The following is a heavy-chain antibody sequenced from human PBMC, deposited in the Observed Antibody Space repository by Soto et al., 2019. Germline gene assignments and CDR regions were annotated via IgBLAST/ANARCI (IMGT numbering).Heavy chain of an antibody. D-gene: IGHD3-10*01. CDR2: IYYSGST. J-gene: IGHJ5*02. CDR3: ARDSPAHYYGSGSYWGFDP. V-gene: IGHV4-31*03. CDR1: GGSISSGGYY. Sequence: QVQLQESGPGLVKPSQTLSLTCTVSGGSISSGGYYWSWIRQHPGKGLEWIGYIYYSGSTYYNPSLMSRVTISVDTSKTQFSLKLSSVTAADTAVYYCARDSPAHYYGSGSYWGFDPWGQGTLVTVSS.